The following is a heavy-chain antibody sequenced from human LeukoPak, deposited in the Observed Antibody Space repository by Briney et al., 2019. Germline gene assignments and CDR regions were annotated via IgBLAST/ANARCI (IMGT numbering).Heavy chain of an antibody. CDR2: IYTSGST. Sequence: SETLSLTCTVSGGSISSYYWSWIRQPVGKGLEWIGRIYTSGSTNYNPSLKSRVTMSVDTSKNQFSLKLSSVTAADTAVYYCARSGLLCSGGSCHYWYFDLWGRGTLVTVSS. CDR3: ARSGLLCSGGSCHYWYFDL. V-gene: IGHV4-4*07. D-gene: IGHD2-15*01. CDR1: GGSISSYY. J-gene: IGHJ2*01.